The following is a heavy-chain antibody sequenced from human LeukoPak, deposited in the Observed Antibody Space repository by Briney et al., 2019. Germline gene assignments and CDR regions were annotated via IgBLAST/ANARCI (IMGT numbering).Heavy chain of an antibody. D-gene: IGHD2-2*02. J-gene: IGHJ4*02. V-gene: IGHV3-33*01. Sequence: PGGSLRLSCAASGLPFSSYGFHWVRQAPGKGLEWVAVLWSDGSKSYYADSVKGRFTFSRDNSQSTLFLQMNSLRDEDTVVYYCAADACSSGSCYIDYWGQGTLVTVSS. CDR2: LWSDGSKS. CDR1: GLPFSSYG. CDR3: AADACSSGSCYIDY.